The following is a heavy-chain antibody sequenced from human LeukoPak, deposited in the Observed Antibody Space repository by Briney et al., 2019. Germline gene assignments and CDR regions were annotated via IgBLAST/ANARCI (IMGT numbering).Heavy chain of an antibody. CDR3: ASLYSRSWFDAFDI. D-gene: IGHD6-13*01. V-gene: IGHV4-59*01. CDR1: GGSISSYY. CDR2: IYYSGST. J-gene: IGHJ3*02. Sequence: SETLSLTCTVSGGSISSYYWSWIRQPPGKGLEWIGYIYYSGSTNYNPSLKSRVTISVDTSKNQFSLKLSSVTAADTAVYYCASLYSRSWFDAFDIWGQGTMVTVSS.